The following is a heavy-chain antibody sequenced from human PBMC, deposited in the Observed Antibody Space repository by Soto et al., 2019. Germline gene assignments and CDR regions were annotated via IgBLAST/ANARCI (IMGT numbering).Heavy chain of an antibody. V-gene: IGHV4-34*01. D-gene: IGHD2-2*01. CDR1: GGSFSGYY. CDR2: INHSGST. J-gene: IGHJ4*02. CDR3: ARWGIVVVPAAKRRGDY. Sequence: QVQLQQWGAGLLKPSETLSLTCAVYGGSFSGYYWSWIRQPPGKGLEWIGEINHSGSTNYNPSLKSRVTISVDTSKTQFSRKLSCVTAADTAVYYCARWGIVVVPAAKRRGDYWGQGTLVTVSS.